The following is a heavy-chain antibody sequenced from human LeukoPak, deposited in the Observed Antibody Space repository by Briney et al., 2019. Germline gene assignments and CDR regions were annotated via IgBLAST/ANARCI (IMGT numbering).Heavy chain of an antibody. J-gene: IGHJ4*02. CDR2: IWYDGSNK. Sequence: PGRSLRLSCAASGFTFSSYGMHWVRQAPGKGLEWVAVIWYDGSNKYYADSVKGRFTISRDNSKNTLYLQMNSLRAEDTAVYYCARQTRYDYGPAFDFWGQGALVTVSS. V-gene: IGHV3-33*01. CDR1: GFTFSSYG. D-gene: IGHD4/OR15-4a*01. CDR3: ARQTRYDYGPAFDF.